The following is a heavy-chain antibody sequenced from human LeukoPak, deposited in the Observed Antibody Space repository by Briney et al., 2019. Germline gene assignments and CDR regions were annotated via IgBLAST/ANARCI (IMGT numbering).Heavy chain of an antibody. CDR3: ARDPRHYCSGGSCSNWFDP. Sequence: SQTLSLTCAISGDSVSSNSAAWNWIRQSPSRGLEWLGRTYYRSKWYNDYAVSVKSRITINPDTSKNQFSLQLNSVTPEDTAVYYCARDPRHYCSGGSCSNWFDPWGQGTLVTVSS. CDR2: TYYRSKWYN. CDR1: GDSVSSNSAA. D-gene: IGHD2-15*01. J-gene: IGHJ5*02. V-gene: IGHV6-1*01.